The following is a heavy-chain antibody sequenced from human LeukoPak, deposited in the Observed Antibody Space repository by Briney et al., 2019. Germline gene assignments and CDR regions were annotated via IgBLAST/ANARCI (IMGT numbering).Heavy chain of an antibody. CDR1: GGTFSSYA. D-gene: IGHD3-9*01. Sequence: GASVKVSCKASGGTFSSYAISWVRQAPGQGLEWMGGIIPIFGTANYAQKFQGRVTITADESTSTAYMELSSLRSEDTAVYYCARGDYDILTGYYWPYDYWGQGTLVTVSS. CDR3: ARGDYDILTGYYWPYDY. V-gene: IGHV1-69*13. J-gene: IGHJ4*02. CDR2: IIPIFGTA.